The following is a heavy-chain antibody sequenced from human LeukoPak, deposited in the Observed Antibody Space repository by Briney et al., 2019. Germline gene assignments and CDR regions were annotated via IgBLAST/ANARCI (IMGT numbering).Heavy chain of an antibody. CDR1: GGSFSGYY. D-gene: IGHD3-9*01. CDR3: AGGRKNYDILTGYPYYYYYYMDV. Sequence: SETLSLTCAVYGGSFSGYYWSWIRQPPGKGLEWIGEINHSGSTNYNPSLKSRVTISVDTSKNQFSLKLSSVTAADTAVYYCAGGRKNYDILTGYPYYYYYYMDVWGKGTTVTISS. CDR2: INHSGST. V-gene: IGHV4-34*01. J-gene: IGHJ6*03.